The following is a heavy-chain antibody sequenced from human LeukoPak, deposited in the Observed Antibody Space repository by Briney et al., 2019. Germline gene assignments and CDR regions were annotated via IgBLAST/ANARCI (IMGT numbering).Heavy chain of an antibody. CDR3: AKEPGP. CDR2: ILGGGDTT. Sequence: GGSLRLSCAASGFTFNYYAMNWVRQAPGKGLEWVSAILGGGDTTSYADSVKGRFTISRDNSKNTLYLQMNSLRAEDTAVYYCAKEPGPWGQGTLVTVSS. V-gene: IGHV3-23*01. CDR1: GFTFNYYA. J-gene: IGHJ4*02. D-gene: IGHD1-14*01.